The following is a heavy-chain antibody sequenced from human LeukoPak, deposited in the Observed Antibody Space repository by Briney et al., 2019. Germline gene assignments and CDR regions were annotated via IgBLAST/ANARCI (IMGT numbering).Heavy chain of an antibody. CDR2: IYSGGST. J-gene: IGHJ4*02. V-gene: IGHV3-53*01. CDR3: VRELEGGLGDY. D-gene: IGHD2-15*01. CDR1: GFTVSSNY. Sequence: GGSLRLSCAASGFTVSSNYMSWVRHAPGKGLEWVSIIYSGGSTYYAHSVKGRFTISRDNSKNTLYLQMNSLRAEDTAVYYCVRELEGGLGDYWGQGTLVTVSS.